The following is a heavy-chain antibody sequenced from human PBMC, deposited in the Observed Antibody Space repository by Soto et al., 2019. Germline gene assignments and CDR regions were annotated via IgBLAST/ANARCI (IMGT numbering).Heavy chain of an antibody. D-gene: IGHD3-9*01. CDR3: ARVGVLRYFDWLKRWFWFDP. Sequence: SETLSLTCTVSGGSISSYYWSWIRQPTGRGLEWIVYIYYSGSTNYNPSLKCRVTISVDTSKNQFSLKLSSVTAADTAVYYCARVGVLRYFDWLKRWFWFDPWGQGTLVTVS. CDR1: GGSISSYY. V-gene: IGHV4-59*01. CDR2: IYYSGST. J-gene: IGHJ5*02.